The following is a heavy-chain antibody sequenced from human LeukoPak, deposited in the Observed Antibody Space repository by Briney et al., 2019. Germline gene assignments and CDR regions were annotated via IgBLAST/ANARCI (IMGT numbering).Heavy chain of an antibody. CDR3: AREALGRFYMDV. CDR2: ISSSGSSI. CDR1: GFTFSNYE. V-gene: IGHV3-48*03. Sequence: GGSLRLSCAASGFTFSNYEIIWVRRAPGKGLEWVSYISSSGSSIYYADAVKGRFTISRDSAKNSLYLQMNSLRVEDTAVYYCAREALGRFYMDVWGKGTTVTVSS. D-gene: IGHD7-27*01. J-gene: IGHJ6*03.